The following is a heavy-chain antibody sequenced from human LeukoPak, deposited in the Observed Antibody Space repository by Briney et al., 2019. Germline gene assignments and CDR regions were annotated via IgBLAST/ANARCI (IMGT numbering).Heavy chain of an antibody. CDR2: ISSTSSTI. V-gene: IGHV3-48*04. D-gene: IGHD3-16*02. J-gene: IGHJ4*02. CDR3: ARDSSRSSSDYYSDY. Sequence: GGSLRLSCAASGFTFSSYSMTWVRQSPGKGLEWVSYISSTSSTIFYADSVKGRFTISRDNAKKPLYLQMNSLRAEDTAVYYCARDSSRSSSDYYSDYWGQGTLVTVSS. CDR1: GFTFSSYS.